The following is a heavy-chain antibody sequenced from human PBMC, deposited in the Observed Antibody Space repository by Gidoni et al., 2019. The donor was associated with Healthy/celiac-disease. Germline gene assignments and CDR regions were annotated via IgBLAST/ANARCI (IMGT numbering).Heavy chain of an antibody. J-gene: IGHJ3*02. CDR1: GFPFDDYT. CDR2: MSWDGGST. Sequence: VQLVASGGVVVQTGGSLRLPCAASGFPFDDYTMHLVRQAPGKGLEWVSRMSWDGGSTYYAESVKGRFTISRDNSKNSLYLQMNSLRTEDTALYYCAKDRGFGEEAFDIWGQGTMVTVSS. CDR3: AKDRGFGEEAFDI. D-gene: IGHD3-10*01. V-gene: IGHV3-43*01.